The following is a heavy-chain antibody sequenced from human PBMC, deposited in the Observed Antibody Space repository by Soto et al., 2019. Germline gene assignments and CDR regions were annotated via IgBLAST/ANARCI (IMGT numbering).Heavy chain of an antibody. V-gene: IGHV3-30*18. CDR3: AKDFGYCTNGVCYTGSFDY. CDR2: ISYDGSNK. CDR1: GFTFSSYG. J-gene: IGHJ4*02. Sequence: LRLSCAASGFTFSSYGMHWVRQAPGKGLEWVAVISYDGSNKYYADSVKGRFTISRDNSKNTLYLQMNSLRAEDTAVYYCAKDFGYCTNGVCYTGSFDYWGQGTLVTV. D-gene: IGHD2-8*01.